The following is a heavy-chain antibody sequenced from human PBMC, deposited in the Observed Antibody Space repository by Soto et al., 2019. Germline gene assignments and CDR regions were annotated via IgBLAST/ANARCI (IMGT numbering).Heavy chain of an antibody. CDR2: INPSGGST. V-gene: IGHV1-46*03. CDR1: GYTSTTYE. CDR3: ARDLSVYSSSSDY. D-gene: IGHD6-6*01. Sequence: XSVKVSFNASGYTSTTYEMHLVRQAPGQGLEWMGIINPSGGSTSYAQKFQGRVTMTRDTSTSTVYMELSSLRSEDTAVYYCARDLSVYSSSSDYWGQGTLVTVSS. J-gene: IGHJ4*02.